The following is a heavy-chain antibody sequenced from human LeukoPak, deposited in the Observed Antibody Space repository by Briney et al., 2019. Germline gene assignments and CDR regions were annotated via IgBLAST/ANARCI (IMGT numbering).Heavy chain of an antibody. CDR1: GFTFSIFP. J-gene: IGHJ4*02. CDR3: ARDLELSAVYYFDS. V-gene: IGHV3-30*04. CDR2: ISSGSEK. Sequence: PGRSLRLSCEASGFTFSIFPMPWVRQAPGKGLEWVALISSGSEKYYADSVKGRFTISRDNSKNMLYLQMNSLRADDTAVYYCARDLELSAVYYFDSWGQGTLVTVSP. D-gene: IGHD3-3*01.